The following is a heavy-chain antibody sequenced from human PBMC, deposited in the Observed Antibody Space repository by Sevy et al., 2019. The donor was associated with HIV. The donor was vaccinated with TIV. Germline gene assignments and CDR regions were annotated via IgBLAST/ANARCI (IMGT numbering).Heavy chain of an antibody. Sequence: GGSLRLSCAASGFTFSSYWMHWVRQAPGKGLVWVSRINSDGSSTSYADSVKGRFTNSRDNAKNTLYLQMNSLRAEDTAVYYCARDGPSSSLYYFDYWGQGTLVTVSS. V-gene: IGHV3-74*01. CDR3: ARDGPSSSLYYFDY. J-gene: IGHJ4*02. D-gene: IGHD6-6*01. CDR2: INSDGSST. CDR1: GFTFSSYW.